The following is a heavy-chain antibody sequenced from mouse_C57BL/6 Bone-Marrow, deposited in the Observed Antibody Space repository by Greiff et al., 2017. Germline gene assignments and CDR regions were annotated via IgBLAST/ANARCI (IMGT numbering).Heavy chain of an antibody. V-gene: IGHV1-39*01. CDR1: GYSFTDYN. CDR3: AKGYGSSFYWYFDV. CDR2: INPNYGTT. Sequence: EVHLVESGPELVKPGASVKISCKASGYSFTDYNMNWVKQSNVKSLECIGVINPNYGTTSYNQKFKGKATLTVDQSSSTAYRQLNSLTSEDSAVYYCAKGYGSSFYWYFDVWGTGTTVTVSS. D-gene: IGHD1-1*01. J-gene: IGHJ1*03.